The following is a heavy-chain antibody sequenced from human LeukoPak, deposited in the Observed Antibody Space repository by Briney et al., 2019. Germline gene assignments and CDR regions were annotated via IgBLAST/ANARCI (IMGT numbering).Heavy chain of an antibody. CDR3: ARAEDIVVVPAAILGKDYYYYGMDV. V-gene: IGHV4-34*01. CDR1: GGSFSGYY. D-gene: IGHD2-2*02. J-gene: IGHJ6*02. CDR2: INHSGST. Sequence: SETLSLTCAVYGGSFSGYYWSWIRQPPGKGLEWIGEINHSGSTNYNPSLKSRVTISVDTSKNQFSLKLSSVTAADTAVYYCARAEDIVVVPAAILGKDYYYYGMDVWGQGTTVTVSS.